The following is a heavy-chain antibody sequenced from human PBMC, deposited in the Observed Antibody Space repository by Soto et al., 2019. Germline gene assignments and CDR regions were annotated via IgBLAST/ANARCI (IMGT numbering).Heavy chain of an antibody. J-gene: IGHJ2*01. V-gene: IGHV1-69*01. Sequence: QVQLVQSGAEVKKPGSSVKVSCKASGGTFSSYAISWVRQAPGQGLEWMGGIIPIFGTANYAQKFQGRVTITADESTSTAYMELSSLRSKDTAVYYCARDPNYSGSYYDWYFELWGRGTLVTVSS. CDR1: GGTFSSYA. CDR2: IIPIFGTA. D-gene: IGHD1-26*01. CDR3: ARDPNYSGSYYDWYFEL.